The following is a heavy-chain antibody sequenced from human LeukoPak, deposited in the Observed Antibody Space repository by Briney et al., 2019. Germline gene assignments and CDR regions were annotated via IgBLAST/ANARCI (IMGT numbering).Heavy chain of an antibody. CDR3: AKDFTTVGATSDFDY. CDR1: GFTFSSYA. CDR2: ISYDGSNK. V-gene: IGHV3-30*04. J-gene: IGHJ4*02. D-gene: IGHD1-26*01. Sequence: PGGSLRLSCAASGFTFSSYAMHWVRQAPGKGPEGVALISYDGSNKYYADSVKARFIISRDNSKNTVYLQMNSLIAEDTAVYYCAKDFTTVGATSDFDYWGQGTLVTVSS.